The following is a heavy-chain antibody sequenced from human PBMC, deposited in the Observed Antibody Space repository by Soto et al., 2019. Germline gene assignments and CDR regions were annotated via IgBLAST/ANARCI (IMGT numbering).Heavy chain of an antibody. Sequence: GGSLRLSCAASGFTFSSYGMHWVRQAPGKGLEWVAVISYDGSNKYYADSVKGRFTISRDNSKNTLYLQMNSLRAEDTAVYYCATQYDFDYWGQGTLVTVSS. CDR1: GFTFSSYG. J-gene: IGHJ4*02. CDR2: ISYDGSNK. D-gene: IGHD4-4*01. V-gene: IGHV3-30*03. CDR3: ATQYDFDY.